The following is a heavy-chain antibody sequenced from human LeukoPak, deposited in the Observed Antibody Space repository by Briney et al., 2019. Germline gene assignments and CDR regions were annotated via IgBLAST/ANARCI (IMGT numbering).Heavy chain of an antibody. CDR1: GFIFSNYG. CDR3: VKDTGRGDF. J-gene: IGHJ4*02. Sequence: GGSLRPSCAASGFIFSNYGMHWVRQAPGKGLEWVAFLRNDESEIFYADSVKGRFTISRDNSKNTLYLQMSSLRDEDTAVYYCVKDTGRGDFWGQGTQVTVSS. CDR2: LRNDESEI. D-gene: IGHD1-14*01. V-gene: IGHV3-30*02.